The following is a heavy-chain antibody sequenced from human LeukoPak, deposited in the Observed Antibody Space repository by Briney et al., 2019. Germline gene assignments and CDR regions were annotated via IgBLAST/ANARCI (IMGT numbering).Heavy chain of an antibody. J-gene: IGHJ4*02. CDR3: AKAPITIFGVVVDY. D-gene: IGHD3-3*01. CDR1: GFTVSSNY. V-gene: IGHV3-66*01. CDR2: IYSGGST. Sequence: PGGSLRLSCAASGFTVSSNYMSWVRQAPGKGLEWVSVIYSGGSTYYADSVKGRFTISRDNSKNTLYLQMNSLRAEDTAVYYCAKAPITIFGVVVDYWGQGTLVTVSS.